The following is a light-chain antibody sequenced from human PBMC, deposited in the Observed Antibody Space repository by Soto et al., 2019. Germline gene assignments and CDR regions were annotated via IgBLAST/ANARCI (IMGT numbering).Light chain of an antibody. CDR1: SSDVGNYNL. J-gene: IGLJ2*01. Sequence: QSALTQPASVSGSPGQSITISCTGTSSDVGNYNLVSWYQQHPGKAPRVIIYEGSKRPSGVSNRFSGSKSGNTASLTISGLQAEDEADYYRSSHAGNDILVLGGGTKVTV. CDR2: EGS. CDR3: SSHAGNDILV. V-gene: IGLV2-23*01.